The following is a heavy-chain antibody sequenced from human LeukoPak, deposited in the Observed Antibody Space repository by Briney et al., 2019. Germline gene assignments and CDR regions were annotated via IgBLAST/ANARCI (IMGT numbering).Heavy chain of an antibody. D-gene: IGHD4-17*01. Sequence: SETLSLTCSVSGGSISSTSYYWGWIRQSPGKGLEWIGSIYYSGSTYYNPSLKSRVTISVDTSKNQFSLKLSSVTAADTAVYYCARAARYGDYIMYFDYWGQGTLVTVSS. CDR1: GGSISSTSYY. CDR3: ARAARYGDYIMYFDY. CDR2: IYYSGST. J-gene: IGHJ4*02. V-gene: IGHV4-39*01.